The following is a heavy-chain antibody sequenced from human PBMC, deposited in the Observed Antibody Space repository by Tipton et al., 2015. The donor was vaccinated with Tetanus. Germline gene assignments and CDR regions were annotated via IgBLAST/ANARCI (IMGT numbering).Heavy chain of an antibody. CDR1: GFTFNSYA. D-gene: IGHD1-26*01. J-gene: IGHJ5*01. CDR3: AKGRGRLRYSFDS. Sequence: GSLRLSCAASGFTFNSYAMNWVRQAPGKGLEWVSVSYSGGGYAYYADSVKGRFTTSRDDSKNTLYLHMTSLRAEDTAVYYCAKGRGRLRYSFDSWGQGTLVTVSS. CDR2: SYSGGGYA. V-gene: IGHV3-23*03.